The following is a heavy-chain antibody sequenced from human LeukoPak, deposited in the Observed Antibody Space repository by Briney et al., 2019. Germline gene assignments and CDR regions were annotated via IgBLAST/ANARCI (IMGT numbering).Heavy chain of an antibody. CDR2: IIPIFGTA. V-gene: IGHV1-69*13. D-gene: IGHD3-22*01. J-gene: IGHJ6*03. CDR1: GGTFSSYA. Sequence: SVKVSCKASGGTFSSYAISWVRQAPGQGLEWMGGIIPIFGTANYAQKFQGRVTITADESTSTAYMELSSLRSEDTAVYYCARVAAKGGYPSYYMDVWGKGTTVTVSS. CDR3: ARVAAKGGYPSYYMDV.